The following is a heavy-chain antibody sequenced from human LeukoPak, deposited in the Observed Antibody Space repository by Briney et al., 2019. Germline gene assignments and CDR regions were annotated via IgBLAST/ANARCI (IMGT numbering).Heavy chain of an antibody. D-gene: IGHD7-27*01. V-gene: IGHV3-23*01. J-gene: IGHJ4*02. CDR1: GFTFSSYT. Sequence: GGSLRLSCAASGFTFSSYTMSWVRQAPGKGLEWVSTITTSDGNTYYADSVKGRFTVSRDNSKNTLFLQMNSLRAEDTAVYYCAKDGGLWVSAHWGDSWGRGTLVTVSS. CDR3: AKDGGLWVSAHWGDS. CDR2: ITTSDGNT.